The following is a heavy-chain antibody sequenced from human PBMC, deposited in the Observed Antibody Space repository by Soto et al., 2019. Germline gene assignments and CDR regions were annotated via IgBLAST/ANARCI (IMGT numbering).Heavy chain of an antibody. CDR1: GYTFTSYD. CDR2: MNPNSGDT. J-gene: IGHJ3*01. CDR3: GRGSRTFDF. Sequence: QVQLVQSGAEVKKPGASVKVSCEASGYTFTSYDINWVRQATGQGLEWMGWMNPNSGDTGFGQKFQGRVTMTRNTSTSTAYMELNSLRSEDTAVYYCGRGSRTFDFWGQGSTVTVSS. V-gene: IGHV1-8*01.